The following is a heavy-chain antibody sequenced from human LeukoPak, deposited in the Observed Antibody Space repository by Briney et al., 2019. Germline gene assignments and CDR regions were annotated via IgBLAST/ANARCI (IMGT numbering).Heavy chain of an antibody. D-gene: IGHD5-12*01. J-gene: IGHJ5*02. CDR2: IGSSSET. V-gene: IGHV3-48*01. CDR3: ARDAGNSGYGCDL. CDR1: GFIFSQYS. Sequence: PGGSLRLSCAASGFIFSQYSMNWVRQAPGKGLEWVSHIGSSSETFYADSVKGRFTISRDNARNSLYLQMNNLRGEDTAIYYCARDAGNSGYGCDLWGQGTLVTVSS.